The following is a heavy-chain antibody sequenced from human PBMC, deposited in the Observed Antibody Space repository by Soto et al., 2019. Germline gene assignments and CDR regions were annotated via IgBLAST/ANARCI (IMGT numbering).Heavy chain of an antibody. CDR3: ASGLSAMVRHYYGMDV. J-gene: IGHJ6*02. CDR1: GYTFTSYG. V-gene: IGHV1-18*01. D-gene: IGHD5-18*01. Sequence: ASVKVSCKASGYTFTSYGISWVRQAPGQGLEWMGWISAYNGNTNYAQKLQGRVTMTTDTSTSTAYMELRSLRSDDTAVYYCASGLSAMVRHYYGMDVWGQGTTVTVSS. CDR2: ISAYNGNT.